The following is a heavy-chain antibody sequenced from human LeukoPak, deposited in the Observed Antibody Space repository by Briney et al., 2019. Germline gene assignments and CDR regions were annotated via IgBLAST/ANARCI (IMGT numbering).Heavy chain of an antibody. J-gene: IGHJ4*02. V-gene: IGHV1-69*04. D-gene: IGHD2-15*01. CDR3: AREAMGVVAATLSFDC. CDR1: GGTFSSYA. CDR2: IIPILGIA. Sequence: GASVKVSCKASGGTFSSYAISWVRQAPGQGLEWMGRIIPILGIANYAKKFQGRVTITADKSTSTAYMELSSLRSEDTAVYYCAREAMGVVAATLSFDCWAREPWSPSPQ.